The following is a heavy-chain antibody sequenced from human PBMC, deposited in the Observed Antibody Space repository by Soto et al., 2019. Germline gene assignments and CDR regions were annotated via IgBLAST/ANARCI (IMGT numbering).Heavy chain of an antibody. CDR1: GFTFSGSA. CDR2: IRSKANSYAT. V-gene: IGHV3-73*01. D-gene: IGHD6-19*01. Sequence: EVQLVESGGGLVQPGGSLKLSCAASGFTFSGSAMHWVRQASGKGLEWVGRIRSKANSYATAYAASVKGRFTISRDDSKNTAYLQINSLKTEDTAVYYCTTILFGQWLVRDYWGQGTLVTVSS. J-gene: IGHJ4*02. CDR3: TTILFGQWLVRDY.